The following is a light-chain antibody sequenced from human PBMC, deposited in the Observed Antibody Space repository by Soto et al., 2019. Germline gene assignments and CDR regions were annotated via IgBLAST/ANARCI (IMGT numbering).Light chain of an antibody. J-gene: IGLJ2*01. CDR1: SSDVGGYNF. Sequence: QSVLTQPASLSGSPGQSITISCTGTSSDVGGYNFVSWYQQHPGKAPKLMIYDVSNRPSGVSTRFSGSKSGNTASLTISGLQSEDEAEYYCSSYTSSSTLGVFGGGTQLTVL. CDR2: DVS. V-gene: IGLV2-14*01. CDR3: SSYTSSSTLGV.